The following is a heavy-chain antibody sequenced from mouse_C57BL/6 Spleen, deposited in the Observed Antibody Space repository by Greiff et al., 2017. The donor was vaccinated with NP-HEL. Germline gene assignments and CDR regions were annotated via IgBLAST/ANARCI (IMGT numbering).Heavy chain of an antibody. CDR1: GYAFSSSW. Sequence: QVQLQQSGPELVKPGASVKISCKASGYAFSSSWMNWVKQRPGKGLEWIGRIYPGDGDTNYNGKFKGKATLTADKSSSTAYMQLSSLTSEDSAVYFCAREDLLPVRFAYWGQGTLVTVSA. V-gene: IGHV1-82*01. J-gene: IGHJ3*01. CDR3: AREDLLPVRFAY. CDR2: IYPGDGDT.